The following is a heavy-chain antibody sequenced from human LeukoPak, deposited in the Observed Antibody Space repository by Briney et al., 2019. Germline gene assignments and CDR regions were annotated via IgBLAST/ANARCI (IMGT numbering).Heavy chain of an antibody. V-gene: IGHV1-18*01. CDR1: GYTFTSYG. J-gene: IGHJ4*02. CDR3: AREPYGDYLDY. D-gene: IGHD4-17*01. CDR2: ISAYNGNT. Sequence: GASVKVSCKASGYTFTSYGISWVRQAPGQGLEWMGWISAYNGNTNYAQKLQGRVTMTTDTSTSTAYMELRSLRSDCTAVYCCAREPYGDYLDYWGQGTLVTVSS.